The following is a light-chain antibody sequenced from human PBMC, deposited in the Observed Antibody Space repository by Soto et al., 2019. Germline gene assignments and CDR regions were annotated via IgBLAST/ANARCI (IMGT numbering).Light chain of an antibody. V-gene: IGKV1-12*01. CDR3: QQGDNSPFT. Sequence: DIQMTQSPSSVSASVGDRVTITCRASRSVNSWLAWYQQKPGRAPNLLIYAASTLQSGAPSRFSGSGSGTAFTLTISSLQPEDSATFYCQQGDNSPFTFGPGTTLDI. CDR2: AAS. J-gene: IGKJ3*01. CDR1: RSVNSW.